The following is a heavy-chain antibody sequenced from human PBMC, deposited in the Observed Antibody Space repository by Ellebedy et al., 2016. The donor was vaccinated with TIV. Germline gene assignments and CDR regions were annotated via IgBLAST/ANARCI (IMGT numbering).Heavy chain of an antibody. CDR1: GYTFSSHG. J-gene: IGHJ4*02. V-gene: IGHV3-33*01. D-gene: IGHD6-19*01. Sequence: GGSLRLSXAASGYTFSSHGMHWVRQAPGKGLEWVAVIRYDGSEKYYADSVKGRFTISKDNPKNTLYLEMNSLRAEDTAVYYCARGDGSSGWYFDYWGQGTLVTVSS. CDR3: ARGDGSSGWYFDY. CDR2: IRYDGSEK.